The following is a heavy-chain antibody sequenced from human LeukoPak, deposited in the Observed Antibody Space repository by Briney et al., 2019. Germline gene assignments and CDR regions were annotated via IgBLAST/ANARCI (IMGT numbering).Heavy chain of an antibody. J-gene: IGHJ5*02. V-gene: IGHV4-39*07. Sequence: PSETLSLTCTVSGGSISSSSYYWGWIRQPPGKGLEWIGSIYYSGSTYYNPSLKSRVTISVDTSKNQFSLKLSSVTAADTAVYYCARPPLEYSSSGDWFDPWGQGTLVTVSS. CDR3: ARPPLEYSSSGDWFDP. CDR1: GGSISSSSYY. D-gene: IGHD6-6*01. CDR2: IYYSGST.